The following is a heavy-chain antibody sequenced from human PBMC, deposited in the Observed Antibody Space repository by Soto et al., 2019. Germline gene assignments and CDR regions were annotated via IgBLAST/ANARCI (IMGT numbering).Heavy chain of an antibody. CDR1: GYTFTSYA. CDR3: ASDSSSSGPLRFDP. CDR2: INPNIGTT. D-gene: IGHD6-6*01. J-gene: IGHJ5*02. V-gene: IGHV1-69*05. Sequence: SVKVSCKASGYTFTSYAISWVRQAPGQGLEWMGGINPNIGTTNYAQKFQGRVTITTDESTSTAYMELSSLRSEDTAVYYCASDSSSSGPLRFDPWGQGTLVTVSS.